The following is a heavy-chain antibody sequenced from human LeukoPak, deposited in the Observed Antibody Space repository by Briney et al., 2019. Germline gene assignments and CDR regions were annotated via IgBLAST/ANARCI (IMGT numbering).Heavy chain of an antibody. Sequence: SETLSLTCTVSGGSISSYYWSWIRQPPGKGLEWIGYIYYSGSTNYNPSLKSRVTISVDTSKNQFSPKLSSVTAADTAVYYCARQMYSSGLTPYYFDYWGQGTLVTVSS. CDR2: IYYSGST. D-gene: IGHD6-19*01. V-gene: IGHV4-59*08. J-gene: IGHJ4*02. CDR3: ARQMYSSGLTPYYFDY. CDR1: GGSISSYY.